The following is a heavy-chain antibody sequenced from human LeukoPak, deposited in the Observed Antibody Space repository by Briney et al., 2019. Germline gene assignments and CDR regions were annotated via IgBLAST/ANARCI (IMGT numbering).Heavy chain of an antibody. CDR3: ARDDDYPNWFDP. D-gene: IGHD4-11*01. CDR1: GFTFSSYS. CDR2: ISSSSSTL. Sequence: PGGSLRLSCAASGFTFSSYSMNWVRQAPGKGLEWVSYISSSSSTLYYADSVKGRFTISRDNAKNSLYLQMNSLRAEDTAVYYCARDDDYPNWFDPWGQGTLVTVSS. J-gene: IGHJ5*02. V-gene: IGHV3-48*01.